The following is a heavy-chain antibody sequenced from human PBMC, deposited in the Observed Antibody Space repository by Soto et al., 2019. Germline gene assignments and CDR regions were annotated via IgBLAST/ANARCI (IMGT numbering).Heavy chain of an antibody. CDR3: VRDYDYRVEDG. CDR2: VYHSASA. D-gene: IGHD3-10*01. CDR1: GASIKSRNW. Sequence: QVQLQESGPGLVKPSGTLSLTCAVSGASIKSRNWWSWVRQPPGKGLEWIGEVYHSASATYNPSLKSRVTISVDKSKNQFSLELTSVTAADTAVYYCVRDYDYRVEDGWGQGILVTVSS. V-gene: IGHV4-4*02. J-gene: IGHJ4*02.